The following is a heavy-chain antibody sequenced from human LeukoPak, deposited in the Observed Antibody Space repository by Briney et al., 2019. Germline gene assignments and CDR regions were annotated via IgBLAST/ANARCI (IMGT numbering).Heavy chain of an antibody. CDR2: INHSGST. CDR1: GGSFSGYY. Sequence: SETLSLTCAVYGGSFSGYYWSWIRQPPGKGLEWIGEINHSGSTNYNPSLKSRVTISVDTSKNQFSLKLSSVTAADTAVYYCASRLPGRGYSYGSALDYWGQGTLVTVSS. V-gene: IGHV4-34*01. D-gene: IGHD5-18*01. CDR3: ASRLPGRGYSYGSALDY. J-gene: IGHJ4*02.